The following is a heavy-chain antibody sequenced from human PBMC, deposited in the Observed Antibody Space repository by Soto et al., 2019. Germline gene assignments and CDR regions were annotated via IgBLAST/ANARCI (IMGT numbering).Heavy chain of an antibody. Sequence: SVKDSCKASGYTFIDYYMHWVRQAPVQGFEWMGRISPKSGGTNYAQKFQGRVTMTWDTSLNTAYMELSSLISEDTAVYYCARPPGYISDWYYFDLWGQGTLVTVSS. CDR3: ARPPGYISDWYYFDL. V-gene: IGHV1-2*02. CDR1: GYTFIDYY. CDR2: ISPKSGGT. D-gene: IGHD6-19*01. J-gene: IGHJ4*02.